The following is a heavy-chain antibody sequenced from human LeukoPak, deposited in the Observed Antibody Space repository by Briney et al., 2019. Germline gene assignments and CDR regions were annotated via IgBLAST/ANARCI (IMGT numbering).Heavy chain of an antibody. J-gene: IGHJ4*02. CDR2: MNPNSGNT. CDR3: ARQNYDYVWGSYRYDY. V-gene: IGHV1-8*01. CDR1: GYTFTIYD. D-gene: IGHD3-16*02. Sequence: ASVKVSCKASGYTFTIYDINWVRQATGQGLEWMGWMNPNSGNTGYAQKFQGRVTMTRNTSISTAYMELSSLRSEDTAVYYCARQNYDYVWGSYRYDYWGQGTLATVSS.